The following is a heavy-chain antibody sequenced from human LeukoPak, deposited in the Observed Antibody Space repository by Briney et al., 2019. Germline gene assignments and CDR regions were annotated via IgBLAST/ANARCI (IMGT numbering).Heavy chain of an antibody. V-gene: IGHV1-69*04. CDR1: GGTFSSYA. D-gene: IGHD6-13*01. CDR3: ARDGGSSWPLFDY. CDR2: IIPILGIA. J-gene: IGHJ4*02. Sequence: SVKVSCTASGGTFSSYAISWVRQAPGQGLEWMGRIIPILGIANYAQKFQGRVTITADKSTSTAYMELSSLRSEDTAVYYCARDGGSSWPLFDYWGQGTLVTVSS.